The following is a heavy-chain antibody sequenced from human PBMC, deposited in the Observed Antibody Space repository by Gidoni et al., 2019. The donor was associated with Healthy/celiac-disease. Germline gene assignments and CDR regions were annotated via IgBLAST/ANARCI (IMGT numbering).Heavy chain of an antibody. D-gene: IGHD5-12*01. CDR2: IWYDGSNK. CDR3: ARGLRSLEMATIATYYYGMDV. Sequence: QVQLVESGGGVVQPGRSLRLSCAASGFTFRSYGIHWVRQAPGKGLEWVAVIWYDGSNKYYADSVKGRFTISRDNSKNTLYLQMNSLRAEDTAVYYCARGLRSLEMATIATYYYGMDVWGQGTTVTVSS. CDR1: GFTFRSYG. V-gene: IGHV3-33*01. J-gene: IGHJ6*02.